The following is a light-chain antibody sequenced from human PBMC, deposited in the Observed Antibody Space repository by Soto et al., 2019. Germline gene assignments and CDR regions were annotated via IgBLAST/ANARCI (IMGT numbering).Light chain of an antibody. CDR1: QSVSSNS. Sequence: IVLTQSPDTLSLSPGDRATLSYRATQSVSSNSLAWYPKKPGQAPRLLIYAAATRATGIPDRFSGSGSGTDFNLTISSLETEDFAVYCCQQYGSSPWTFGQGTKVDIK. CDR3: QQYGSSPWT. V-gene: IGKV3-20*01. J-gene: IGKJ1*01. CDR2: AAA.